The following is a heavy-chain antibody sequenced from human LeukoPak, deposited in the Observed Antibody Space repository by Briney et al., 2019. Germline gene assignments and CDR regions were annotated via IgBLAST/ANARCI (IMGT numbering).Heavy chain of an antibody. Sequence: SQTLSLTCTVSGGSLSSGAYYWSWIRRLPGKGLEWIGYVYYSGSTYYNPSLRSRVTISVDTSKNQFSLKLNSVTAADTAVYYCARDLTGTTYFDYWGQGALVTVSS. D-gene: IGHD1-7*01. CDR2: VYYSGST. CDR1: GGSLSSGAYY. CDR3: ARDLTGTTYFDY. J-gene: IGHJ4*02. V-gene: IGHV4-31*03.